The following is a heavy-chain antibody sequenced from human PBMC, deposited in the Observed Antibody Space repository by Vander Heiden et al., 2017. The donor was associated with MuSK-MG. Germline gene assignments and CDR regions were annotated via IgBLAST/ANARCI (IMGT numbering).Heavy chain of an antibody. CDR1: GGSFSGYY. J-gene: IGHJ4*02. Sequence: QVQLQQWGAGLLKPSETLSLTCAVYGGSFSGYYWSWIRQPPGKGLEWIGEINHSGSTNYNPSLKSRGTISVDTSKNQFSLKLSSVTAADTAVYYCARGAAGLSGGSCQLDYWGQGTLVTVSS. CDR3: ARGAAGLSGGSCQLDY. CDR2: INHSGST. D-gene: IGHD2-15*01. V-gene: IGHV4-34*01.